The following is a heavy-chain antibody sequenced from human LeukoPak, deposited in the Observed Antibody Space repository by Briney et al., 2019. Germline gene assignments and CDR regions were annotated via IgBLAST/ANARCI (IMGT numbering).Heavy chain of an antibody. Sequence: PGGSLRLSCAASGFTFSSYWMSWVRQAPGKGLEWVANIKQDGSEKYYVDSVKGRFTISRDNAKNSLYLQMNSLRAEDTAVYYCARDPVVVVGGYYYYYGMDVWGQGTTVTVSS. CDR3: ARDPVVVVGGYYYYYGMDV. J-gene: IGHJ6*02. CDR1: GFTFSSYW. V-gene: IGHV3-7*01. CDR2: IKQDGSEK. D-gene: IGHD2-15*01.